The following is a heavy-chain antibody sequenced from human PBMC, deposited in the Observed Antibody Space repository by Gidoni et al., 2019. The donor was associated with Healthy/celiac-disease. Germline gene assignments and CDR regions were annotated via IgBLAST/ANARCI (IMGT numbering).Heavy chain of an antibody. D-gene: IGHD4-17*01. CDR2: IIPIFGTA. V-gene: IGHV1-69*01. CDR3: ARKGTTVVTRDAFDI. Sequence: QVQLVQSGAEGKKPGSSGKVSCKASGGTFSSYAISWVRQAPGQGLEWMGGIIPIFGTANYAQKFQGRVTITADESTSTAYMELSSLRSEDTAVYYCARKGTTVVTRDAFDIWGQGTMVTVSS. CDR1: GGTFSSYA. J-gene: IGHJ3*02.